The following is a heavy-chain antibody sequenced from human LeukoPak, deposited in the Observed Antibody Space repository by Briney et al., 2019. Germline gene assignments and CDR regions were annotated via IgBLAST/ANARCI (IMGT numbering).Heavy chain of an antibody. CDR3: ARVVEGITTVVDY. CDR1: GYTFTNYD. CDR2: ISAYNGNT. Sequence: ASVKVSCKASGYTFTNYDINWVRQATGQGLEWMGWISAYNGNTNYAQKLQGRVTMTTDTSTSTAYMELRSLRSDDTAVYYCARVVEGITTVVDYWGQGTLVTVSS. J-gene: IGHJ4*02. V-gene: IGHV1-18*01. D-gene: IGHD3-22*01.